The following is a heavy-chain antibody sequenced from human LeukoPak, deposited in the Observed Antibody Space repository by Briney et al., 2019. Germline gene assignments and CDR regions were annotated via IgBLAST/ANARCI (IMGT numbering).Heavy chain of an antibody. Sequence: KPSETLSLICTVSGGSISSSSYYWGWIRQPPGKGLEWIGSIYYSGSTYYNPSLKSRVTISVDTSKNQFSLKLSSVTAADTAVYYCATNIAVAGTGSDYWGQGTLVTVSS. D-gene: IGHD6-19*01. V-gene: IGHV4-39*01. J-gene: IGHJ4*02. CDR1: GGSISSSSYY. CDR2: IYYSGST. CDR3: ATNIAVAGTGSDY.